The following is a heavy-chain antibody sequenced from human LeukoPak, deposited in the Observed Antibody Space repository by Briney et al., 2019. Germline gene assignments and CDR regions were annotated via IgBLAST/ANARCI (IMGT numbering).Heavy chain of an antibody. CDR3: ARECGGSFPYYYYGMDV. V-gene: IGHV1-58*01. Sequence: ASVKVSCKASGFTFTSSAVQWVRQARGQRLEWIGWIVVGSGNTNYAQKLQGRVTMTTDTSTSTAYMELRSLRSDDTAVNYCARECGGSFPYYYYGMDVWGQGTTVTVSS. CDR2: IVVGSGNT. CDR1: GFTFTSSA. D-gene: IGHD2-15*01. J-gene: IGHJ6*02.